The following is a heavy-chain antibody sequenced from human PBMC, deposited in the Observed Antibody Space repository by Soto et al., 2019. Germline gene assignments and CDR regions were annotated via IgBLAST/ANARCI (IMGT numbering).Heavy chain of an antibody. J-gene: IGHJ4*02. V-gene: IGHV3-23*01. D-gene: IGHD5-18*01. CDR3: AKDQGVTGAYSYGYDY. CDR1: GFTFSSHA. Sequence: SLRLSCAASGFTFSSHAMSWVRQAPAKGLEWVSAISGSGRSTYYADSVKGRFTISRDNSKNTVYLQMNSLRAEDTAVYYCAKDQGVTGAYSYGYDYWGLGTLVTPSS. CDR2: ISGSGRST.